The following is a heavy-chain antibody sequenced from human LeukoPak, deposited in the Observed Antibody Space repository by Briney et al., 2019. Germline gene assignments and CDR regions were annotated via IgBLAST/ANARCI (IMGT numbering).Heavy chain of an antibody. Sequence: ASVRASCNASGYTFTGYDINWVRQATGQGLEWMGWMNPDTGDTGYAPNFQGRVAMTRDTSKDTAYMELTGLTSQDTAIYYCTRGSLSGSSRDYWGQGTLVTVSS. J-gene: IGHJ4*02. V-gene: IGHV1-8*01. CDR3: TRGSLSGSSRDY. CDR2: MNPDTGDT. D-gene: IGHD3-10*01. CDR1: GYTFTGYD.